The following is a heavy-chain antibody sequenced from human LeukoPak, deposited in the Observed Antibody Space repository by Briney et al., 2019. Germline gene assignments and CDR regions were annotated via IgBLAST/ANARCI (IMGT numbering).Heavy chain of an antibody. Sequence: ASVKVSCKASGYTFTSYYMHWVRQAPGQGLECMGRINPSGAGTSYAQEFQGRVIMKRDTSTSTVYMELSSLRSEDTAVYYCARGPAAGAGWWHFDYWGQGTLVTVSS. CDR1: GYTFTSYY. CDR2: INPSGAGT. D-gene: IGHD6-13*01. CDR3: ARGPAAGAGWWHFDY. J-gene: IGHJ4*02. V-gene: IGHV1-46*01.